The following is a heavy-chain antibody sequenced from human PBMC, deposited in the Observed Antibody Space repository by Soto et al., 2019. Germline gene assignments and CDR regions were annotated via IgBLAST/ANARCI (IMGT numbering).Heavy chain of an antibody. CDR3: ARESIAARTLDY. CDR2: ISSSSSYI. J-gene: IGHJ4*02. CDR1: GFTFSSYS. D-gene: IGHD6-6*01. Sequence: ESGGGLVKPGGSLRLSCAASGFTFSSYSMNWVRQAPGKGLEWVSSISSSSSYIYYADSVKGRFTISRDNAKNSLYLQMNSLRAEDTAVYYCARESIAARTLDYWGQGTLVTVSS. V-gene: IGHV3-21*01.